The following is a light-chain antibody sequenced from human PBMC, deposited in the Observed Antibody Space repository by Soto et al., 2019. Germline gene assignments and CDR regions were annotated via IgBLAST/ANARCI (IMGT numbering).Light chain of an antibody. CDR2: YDS. V-gene: IGLV3-21*04. CDR3: QVWDSSSDHVV. J-gene: IGLJ2*01. Sequence: YELTQPPSVSVAPGKTARITCGGNNIGSKSVHWYQQKAGQAPVLVIYYDSDRPSGIPERFSGSNSGNTGTLTISRVEAGDEAEYYCQVWDSSSDHVVFGGGTKLTVL. CDR1: NIGSKS.